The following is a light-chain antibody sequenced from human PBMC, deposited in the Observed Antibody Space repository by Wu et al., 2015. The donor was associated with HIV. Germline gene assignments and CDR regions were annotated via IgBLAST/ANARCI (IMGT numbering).Light chain of an antibody. V-gene: IGKV1-39*01. CDR2: AAS. CDR1: QSISSY. J-gene: IGKJ5*01. Sequence: DIQMTQSPSSLSASVGDRVTITCRASQSISSYLNWYQQKPGKAPKLLIYAASSLQSGVPSRFSGSGSGTDFTLTISSLQPEDFAVYFCQYCINWPLIFGQGTRLEIK. CDR3: QYCINWPLI.